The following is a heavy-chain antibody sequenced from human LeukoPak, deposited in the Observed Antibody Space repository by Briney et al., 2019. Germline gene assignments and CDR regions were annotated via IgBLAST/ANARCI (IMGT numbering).Heavy chain of an antibody. CDR1: GFTFSNAY. Sequence: PGGSLRLSCAASGFTFSNAYMNWVRQAPGKGLEWVGRIKPKTDGGTTDYAAPVKGRFTISRDDSKNTLYLQMNSLKTEDTAVYYCTTLPVEMATKIRDYWGQGTLVTVSS. V-gene: IGHV3-15*07. CDR2: IKPKTDGGTT. J-gene: IGHJ4*02. D-gene: IGHD5-24*01. CDR3: TTLPVEMATKIRDY.